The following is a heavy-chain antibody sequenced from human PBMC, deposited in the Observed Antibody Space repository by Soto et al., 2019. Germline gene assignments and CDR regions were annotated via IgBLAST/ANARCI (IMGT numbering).Heavy chain of an antibody. J-gene: IGHJ2*01. Sequence: EVQMVESGGGLVKPGGSLRLSCAASGFTFSVYSMNWVRQAPGKGLEWVSSMDSSFTYIYYADSVKGRFTISRDNAKNSLFLQMNSLRAEETAVYYCAKSWKSYWYFDLWGRGTLVTVSS. CDR1: GFTFSVYS. CDR2: MDSSFTYI. V-gene: IGHV3-21*01. D-gene: IGHD1-1*01. CDR3: AKSWKSYWYFDL.